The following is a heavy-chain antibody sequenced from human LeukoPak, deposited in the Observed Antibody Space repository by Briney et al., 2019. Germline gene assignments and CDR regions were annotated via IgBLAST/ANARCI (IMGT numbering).Heavy chain of an antibody. D-gene: IGHD2-2*01. V-gene: IGHV3-7*01. CDR3: ARWRGSTSERSDY. J-gene: IGHJ4*02. Sequence: PGGSLRLSCTASGFTFSDYWMTCVRQAPGEGLEWVANIKQDGSAKYYVDSVKGRFTISRDNAKNSLYLQMDSLRVEDTATYYCARWRGSTSERSDYWGQGTLVTVSS. CDR2: IKQDGSAK. CDR1: GFTFSDYW.